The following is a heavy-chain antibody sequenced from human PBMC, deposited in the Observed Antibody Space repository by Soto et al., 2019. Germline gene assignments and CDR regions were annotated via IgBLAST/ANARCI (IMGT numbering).Heavy chain of an antibody. CDR2: IYYSGST. CDR3: ARDFRDYGDYGGSGMDV. D-gene: IGHD4-17*01. V-gene: IGHV4-61*01. CDR1: GGSVSSGSYY. Sequence: SETLSLTCTVSGGSVSSGSYYWSWIRQPPGKGLEWIGYIYYSGSTNYNPSLKSRVTISVDTSKNQFSLKLSSVTAADTAVYYCARDFRDYGDYGGSGMDVWGQGTTVTVSS. J-gene: IGHJ6*02.